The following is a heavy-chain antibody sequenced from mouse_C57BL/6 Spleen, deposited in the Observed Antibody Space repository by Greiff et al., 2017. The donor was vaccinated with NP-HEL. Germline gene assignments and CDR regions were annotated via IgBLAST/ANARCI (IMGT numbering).Heavy chain of an antibody. D-gene: IGHD1-1*01. V-gene: IGHV1-53*01. J-gene: IGHJ4*01. Sequence: QVQLKQPGTELVKPGASVKLSCKASGYTFTSYWMHWVKQRPGQGLEWIGNINPSNGGTNYNEKFKSKATLTVDKSSSTAYMQLSSLTSEDSAVYYCARPLLLRYYAMDYWGQGTSVTVSS. CDR3: ARPLLLRYYAMDY. CDR2: INPSNGGT. CDR1: GYTFTSYW.